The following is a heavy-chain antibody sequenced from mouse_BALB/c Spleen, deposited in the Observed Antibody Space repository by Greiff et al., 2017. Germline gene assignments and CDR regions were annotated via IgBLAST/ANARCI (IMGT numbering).Heavy chain of an antibody. CDR1: GYTFTSYW. CDR2: ISRSTGYT. CDR3: ARHDNYVRYAMDY. J-gene: IGHJ4*01. V-gene: IGHV1-7*01. Sequence: QVQLQQSGAELAKPGASVKMSCKASGYTFTSYWVHWVKQRPVQGLEWMGYISRSTGYTEYNPKFKDKATLTADKYTSTAYMQLSSLTSEDSAVYYCARHDNYVRYAMDYWGQGTSVTVSS. D-gene: IGHD2-1*01.